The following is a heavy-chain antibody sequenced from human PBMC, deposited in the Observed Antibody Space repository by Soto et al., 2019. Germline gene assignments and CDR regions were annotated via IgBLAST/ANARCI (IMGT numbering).Heavy chain of an antibody. CDR2: ISYDGSNK. V-gene: IGHV3-30*18. J-gene: IGHJ6*02. Sequence: GGSLRLSCAASGFPFSSYGMHWVRQAPGKGLEWVAVISYDGSNKYYADSVKGRFTISRDNSKNTLYLRMNSLRAEDTAVYYCAKASGGSGSYEGVTRPTHRHYYYYYGMDVWGQGTTVTVSS. CDR1: GFPFSSYG. CDR3: AKASGGSGSYEGVTRPTHRHYYYYYGMDV. D-gene: IGHD3-10*01.